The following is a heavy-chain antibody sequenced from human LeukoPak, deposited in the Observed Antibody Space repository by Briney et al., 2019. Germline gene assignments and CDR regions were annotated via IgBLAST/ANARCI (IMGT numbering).Heavy chain of an antibody. Sequence: GGSLRLSCAASGFSFSDYNMHWVRQAPGKGLEWMAVISYHGINEYYADSVKGRFTISRDNSKSTLRLQMNSLRAEDTAVYYCAKVRWNNSGWYYLDTWGQGTLLTVSS. CDR3: AKVRWNNSGWYYLDT. D-gene: IGHD6-19*01. CDR1: GFSFSDYN. J-gene: IGHJ4*02. V-gene: IGHV3-30*18. CDR2: ISYHGINE.